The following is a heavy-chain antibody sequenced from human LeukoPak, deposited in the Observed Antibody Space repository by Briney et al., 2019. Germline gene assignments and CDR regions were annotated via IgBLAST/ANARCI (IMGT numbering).Heavy chain of an antibody. CDR1: GFTFSSYG. J-gene: IGHJ4*02. Sequence: GGSLRLSCAASGFTFSSYGMHWVRQAPGKGLEGVAVISYDGSNKYYADSVKGRFTISRDNSKNTLYLQMNSLRAEDTAVYYCAKDGGYCSSTSCVGFDYWGQGTLVTVSS. CDR3: AKDGGYCSSTSCVGFDY. D-gene: IGHD2-2*01. CDR2: ISYDGSNK. V-gene: IGHV3-30*18.